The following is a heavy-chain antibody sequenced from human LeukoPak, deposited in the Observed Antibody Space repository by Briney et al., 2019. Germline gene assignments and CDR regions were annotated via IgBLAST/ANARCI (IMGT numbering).Heavy chain of an antibody. V-gene: IGHV3-23*01. D-gene: IGHD1-26*01. CDR3: ATLLSITVGATIFDY. CDR2: ISGSGGST. Sequence: PGGSLRLSCAASGFTFSSYAMSWVRQAPGKGLEWVSAISGSGGSTYYADSVKGRFTISRDNSKNTLYLQMNSLRAEDTAVYYCATLLSITVGATIFDYWGQGTLVTVSS. J-gene: IGHJ4*02. CDR1: GFTFSSYA.